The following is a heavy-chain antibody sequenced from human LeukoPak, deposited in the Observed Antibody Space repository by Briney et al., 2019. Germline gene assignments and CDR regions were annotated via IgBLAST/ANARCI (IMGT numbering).Heavy chain of an antibody. Sequence: GGSLRLSCAASGFTFSSYSMHWVRQAPGKGLEWVSSISSSSAYIYYADSLKGRFTISRDNAKNSLYLQMNSLRAEDTAVYYCARGWMYYYDSGSQLYYFDYWGQGTLVTASS. J-gene: IGHJ4*02. D-gene: IGHD3-10*01. CDR1: GFTFSSYS. CDR3: ARGWMYYYDSGSQLYYFDY. CDR2: ISSSSAYI. V-gene: IGHV3-21*01.